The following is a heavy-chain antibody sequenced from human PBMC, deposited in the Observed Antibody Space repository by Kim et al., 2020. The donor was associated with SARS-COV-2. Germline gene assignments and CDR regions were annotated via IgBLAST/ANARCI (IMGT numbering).Heavy chain of an antibody. V-gene: IGHV3-53*01. CDR1: GFTVSSNY. CDR2: IYSGGST. CDR3: ARDSGSYYDSSGYKSSQN. J-gene: IGHJ4*02. D-gene: IGHD3-22*01. Sequence: GGSLRLSCAASGFTVSSNYMSWVRQAPGKGLEWVSVIYSGGSTYYADSVKGRFTISRDNSKNTLYLQMNSLRAEDTAVYYCARDSGSYYDSSGYKSSQNWGQGTLVTVSS.